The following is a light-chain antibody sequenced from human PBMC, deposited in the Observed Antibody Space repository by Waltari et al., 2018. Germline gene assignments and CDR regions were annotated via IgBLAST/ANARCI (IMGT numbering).Light chain of an antibody. V-gene: IGKV3-11*01. Sequence: DIVLTQSPATLSLSPGEKATLTGRASQSISKYLAWYQQKPGQAPRLPIYDASNRPTDIPARFSGSGSGTDFTLTISSLEPEDFAVYYCQQRSSWPFMYTFGQGTKLEIK. CDR2: DAS. J-gene: IGKJ2*01. CDR3: QQRSSWPFMYT. CDR1: QSISKY.